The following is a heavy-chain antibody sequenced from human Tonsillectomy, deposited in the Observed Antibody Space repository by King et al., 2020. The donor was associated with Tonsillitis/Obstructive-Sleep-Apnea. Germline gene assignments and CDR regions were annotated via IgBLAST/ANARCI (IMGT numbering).Heavy chain of an antibody. Sequence: QLQESGPGLVKPSETLSLTCTVSGGSVSSSTYYWGWIRQPPGKGLEWIGTVYYNEITYYNPSLKSRATVSVDTSTNQFSLKLSTVTAADTAVYYCVRHPPHSSSDYSYYMDVWGKGTAVTVSS. CDR3: VRHPPHSSSDYSYYMDV. CDR1: GGSVSSSTYY. J-gene: IGHJ6*03. V-gene: IGHV4-39*01. CDR2: VYYNEIT. D-gene: IGHD6-6*01.